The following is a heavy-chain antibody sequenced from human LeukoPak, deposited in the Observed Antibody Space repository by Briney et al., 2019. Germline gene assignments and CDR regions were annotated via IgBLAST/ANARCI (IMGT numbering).Heavy chain of an antibody. CDR1: GFTFSNAW. CDR3: TTDIMITFGGVIVKNY. J-gene: IGHJ4*02. CDR2: IKSKTDGGTT. V-gene: IGHV3-15*01. D-gene: IGHD3-16*02. Sequence: GGSLRLSCAASGFTFSNAWMSWVRQAPGKGLEWVGRIKSKTDGGTTDYAAPVKGRFTISRDDSKNTLYLQMNSLKTEDTAVYYCTTDIMITFGGVIVKNYWGQGTLVTVSS.